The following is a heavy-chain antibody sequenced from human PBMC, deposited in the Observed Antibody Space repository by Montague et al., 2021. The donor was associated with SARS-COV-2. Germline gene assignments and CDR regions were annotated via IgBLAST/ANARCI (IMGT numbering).Heavy chain of an antibody. J-gene: IGHJ4*02. D-gene: IGHD1-26*01. CDR1: GFSLSTSGVG. Sequence: PALVKPTQTLTLTCTFSGFSLSTSGVGVGWIRQPPGKAPERLALIYWDDDKRYSPSLKSRLTITKDTSKNQVVLTVTNMDPVDTATYYCAHRRLHTGSFDYWGQGALVTVSS. V-gene: IGHV2-5*02. CDR3: AHRRLHTGSFDY. CDR2: IYWDDDK.